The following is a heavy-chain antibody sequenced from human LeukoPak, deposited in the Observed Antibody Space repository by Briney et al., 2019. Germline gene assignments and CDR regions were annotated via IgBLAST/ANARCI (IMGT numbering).Heavy chain of an antibody. CDR3: ARPDSSSWYFDY. CDR1: GGSISSSSYY. J-gene: IGHJ4*02. D-gene: IGHD6-13*01. CDR2: IYYSGST. Sequence: PSETLSLTCTVSGGSISSSSYYWGWIRQPPGKGLEWIGSIYYSGSTYYNPSLKSRVTISVDTSKNQFSLKLSSVTAADTAVYYCARPDSSSWYFDYWGQGTLVTVSS. V-gene: IGHV4-39*01.